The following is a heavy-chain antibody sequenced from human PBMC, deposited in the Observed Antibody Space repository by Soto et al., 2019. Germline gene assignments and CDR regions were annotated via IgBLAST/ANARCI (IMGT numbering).Heavy chain of an antibody. CDR2: ISGSGGST. CDR1: GFTFSSYA. CDR3: AKGGYSSSTRLYYFDY. V-gene: IGHV3-23*01. D-gene: IGHD6-6*01. Sequence: PGGSLRLSCAASGFTFSSYAMSWVRQAPGKGLEWVSAISGSGGSTYYADSVKGRFTISRDNSKNTLYLQMNCLRAEYTAVYYCAKGGYSSSTRLYYFDYWGQGTLVTVSS. J-gene: IGHJ4*02.